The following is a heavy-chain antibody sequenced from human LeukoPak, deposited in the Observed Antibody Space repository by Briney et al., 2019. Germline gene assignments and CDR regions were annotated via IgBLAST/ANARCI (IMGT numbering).Heavy chain of an antibody. V-gene: IGHV4-59*11. Sequence: SESLSLTCTVSGGSISSHHWNWIRQPPGKGLEYVGNIHGGGSTNYNPSLQSRVTISLDTSKNQFSLNLRSVTAADTAVYYCARDPRDNNWYNFDSWGQGTLVTVSS. D-gene: IGHD1-1*01. J-gene: IGHJ4*02. CDR1: GGSISSHH. CDR2: IHGGGST. CDR3: ARDPRDNNWYNFDS.